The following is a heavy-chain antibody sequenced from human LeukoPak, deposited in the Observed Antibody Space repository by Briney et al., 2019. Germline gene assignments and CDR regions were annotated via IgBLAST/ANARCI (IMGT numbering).Heavy chain of an antibody. V-gene: IGHV3-15*07. CDR3: TTDLGTYYHGSQRLIPIDY. J-gene: IGHJ4*02. CDR1: GFTFSNAW. D-gene: IGHD3-10*01. Sequence: GGSLRLSCAASGFTFSNAWMNWVRQAPGKGLEWIGRIKSKTDGETTNYAEPVRGRFTISRDDSKSAVYLQMNSLKIEDTAVYYCTTDLGTYYHGSQRLIPIDYWGQGTLVTVSS. CDR2: IKSKTDGETT.